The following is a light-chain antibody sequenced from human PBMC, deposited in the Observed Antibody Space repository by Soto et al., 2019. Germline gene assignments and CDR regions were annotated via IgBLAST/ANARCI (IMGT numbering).Light chain of an antibody. V-gene: IGLV1-40*01. J-gene: IGLJ7*01. CDR3: QSYDSSLSGSV. Sequence: QSVLTQPPSVSGAPGQRVTISCTGSSSNIGACYYVHWYQQLPGTAPKLLIYGNSNRPSGVPDRFSGSKSGTSASLAITVLQAEDEADYYCQSYDSSLSGSVFGGGTQLTVL. CDR2: GNS. CDR1: SSNIGACYY.